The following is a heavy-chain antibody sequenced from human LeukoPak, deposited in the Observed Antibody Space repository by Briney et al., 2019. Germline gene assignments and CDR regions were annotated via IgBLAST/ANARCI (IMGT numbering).Heavy chain of an antibody. CDR1: GGSISSYY. D-gene: IGHD3-3*01. J-gene: IGHJ4*02. CDR3: ARGGYYDFWSGYYIPGVGDLLPPMDY. Sequence: SETLSLTCTVSGGSISSYYCSWIRQPPGKGLEWIGYIYYSGSTNYNPSLKSRVTISVDTSKNQFSLKLSSVTAADTAVYYCARGGYYDFWSGYYIPGVGDLLPPMDYWGQGTLVTVPS. V-gene: IGHV4-59*01. CDR2: IYYSGST.